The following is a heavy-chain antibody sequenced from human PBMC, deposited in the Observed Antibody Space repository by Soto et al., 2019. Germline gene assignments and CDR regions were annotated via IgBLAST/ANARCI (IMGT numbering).Heavy chain of an antibody. J-gene: IGHJ4*02. V-gene: IGHV5-10-1*01. D-gene: IGHD3-22*01. CDR2: IDPSDSQT. CDR3: ARQIYDSDTGPNFQYYFDS. CDR1: GYSCAGYW. Sequence: GGCLEISCKGSGYSCAGYWITWVRQKPGKGLEWMGRIDPSDSQTYYSPSFRGHVTISVTKSITTVFLQWSSLRASDTAMYYCARQIYDSDTGPNFQYYFDSWGQVTPVAVSS.